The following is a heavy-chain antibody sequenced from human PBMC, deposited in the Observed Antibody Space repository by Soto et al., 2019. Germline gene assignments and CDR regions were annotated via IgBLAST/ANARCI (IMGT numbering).Heavy chain of an antibody. D-gene: IGHD6-19*01. CDR1: GYTFTSYG. V-gene: IGHV1-18*01. CDR2: ISAHNGNT. Sequence: ASVKVSCKASGYTFTSYGISWVRQAPGQGLEWMGWISAHNGNTNYAQKLQGRVTMTTDTSTSTAYMELRSLRSDDTAVYYCARGTRQWLVQNYYYGMDVWGQGTTVTVSS. CDR3: ARGTRQWLVQNYYYGMDV. J-gene: IGHJ6*02.